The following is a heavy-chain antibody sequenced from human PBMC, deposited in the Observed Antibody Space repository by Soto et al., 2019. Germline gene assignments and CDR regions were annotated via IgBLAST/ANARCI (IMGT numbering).Heavy chain of an antibody. CDR1: GGTISGYY. D-gene: IGHD3-3*01. J-gene: IGHJ5*02. Sequence: SESLSLTCSVSGGTISGYYWTWIRQPAGKGLEWIGRIYSSGNTKYNPSLQSRVTMSLDTSNNQFSLRLTSVTAADTAVYYCARGQRFSDWFDPWGQGTLVTVSS. CDR2: IYSSGNT. CDR3: ARGQRFSDWFDP. V-gene: IGHV4-4*07.